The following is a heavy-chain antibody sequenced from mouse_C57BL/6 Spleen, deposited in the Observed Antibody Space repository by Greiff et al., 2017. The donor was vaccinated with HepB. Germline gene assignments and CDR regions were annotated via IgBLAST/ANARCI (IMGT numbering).Heavy chain of an antibody. D-gene: IGHD1-1*01. V-gene: IGHV5-9*01. CDR2: ISGGGGNT. CDR3: ARKGGSNAMDY. J-gene: IGHJ4*01. Sequence: EVHLVESGGGLVKPGGSLKLSCAASGFTFSSYTMSWVRQTPEKRLEWVATISGGGGNTYYPDSVKGRFTFSRDKAKNTLYLQMSSLSSEDTALYYCARKGGSNAMDYWGKGTSVTVSS. CDR1: GFTFSSYT.